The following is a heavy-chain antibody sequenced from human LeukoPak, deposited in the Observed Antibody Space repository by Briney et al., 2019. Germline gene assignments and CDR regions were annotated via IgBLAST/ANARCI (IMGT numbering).Heavy chain of an antibody. Sequence: PGGSLRLSCAASGFSVSNKYMSWVRRAPGRGLEGVALTYTDDSAHYADSVKGRFAISRDNSKNTLSLQLNCLRAEDSALYYCAGGYTNTRSALWAFDIWGRGTMVTVSS. CDR2: TYTDDSA. CDR3: AGGYTNTRSALWAFDI. D-gene: IGHD6-13*01. J-gene: IGHJ3*02. V-gene: IGHV3-53*01. CDR1: GFSVSNKY.